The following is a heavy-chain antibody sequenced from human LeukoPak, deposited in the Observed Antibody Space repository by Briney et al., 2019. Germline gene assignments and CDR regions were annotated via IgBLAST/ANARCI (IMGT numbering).Heavy chain of an antibody. Sequence: PGGSLRLSCATSGFTFSNFAMTWVRQAPGKGLEWVSGISRSGDDTHYADSVKGRFTISRDNSKNTLYLQMNSLRAEDTAVYYCAKGWYYDYWGQGTLVTVSS. CDR1: GFTFSNFA. D-gene: IGHD6-13*01. CDR2: ISRSGDDT. J-gene: IGHJ4*02. CDR3: AKGWYYDY. V-gene: IGHV3-23*01.